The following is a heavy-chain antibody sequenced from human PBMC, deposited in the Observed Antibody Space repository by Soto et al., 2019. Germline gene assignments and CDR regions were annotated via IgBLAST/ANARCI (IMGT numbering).Heavy chain of an antibody. CDR1: GGTFSSYA. Sequence: ASVKVSCKASGGTFSSYAISWVRQAPGQGLEWMGGIIPIFGTANYAQKFQGRVTITADESTSTAYMELSSLRSEDTAVYYCATSISGHSYGPRGGYYNWFDPWGQGTLVTVS. CDR3: ATSISGHSYGPRGGYYNWFDP. CDR2: IIPIFGTA. D-gene: IGHD5-18*01. J-gene: IGHJ5*02. V-gene: IGHV1-69*13.